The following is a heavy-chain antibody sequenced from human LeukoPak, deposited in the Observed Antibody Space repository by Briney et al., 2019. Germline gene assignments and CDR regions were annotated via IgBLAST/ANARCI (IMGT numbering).Heavy chain of an antibody. D-gene: IGHD3-3*01. V-gene: IGHV3-20*04. CDR1: GFNFDDYG. J-gene: IGHJ4*02. CDR2: INWNGGST. Sequence: GGSLRLSCAASGFNFDDYGMSWVRQAPGKGLEWVSGINWNGGSTGYADSVKGRFTISRDNAKNSLYLQMNSLRAEDTALYYCARDRRTRFWSGFYTELDYWGQGTLVTVSS. CDR3: ARDRRTRFWSGFYTELDY.